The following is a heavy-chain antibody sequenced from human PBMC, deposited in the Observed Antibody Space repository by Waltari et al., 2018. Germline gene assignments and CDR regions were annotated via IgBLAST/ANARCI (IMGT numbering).Heavy chain of an antibody. CDR2: IYSGGST. Sequence: EVQLVESGGGLIQPGGSLRLSCAASGFTVSSNYMSWVRQAPGKGLEWVSVIYSGGSTYYADSVKGRFTISRDNSKNTLYLQMNSLRAEDTAVYYCARDTKKGVYGSGSYYIWGQGTLVTVSS. J-gene: IGHJ4*02. V-gene: IGHV3-53*01. D-gene: IGHD3-10*01. CDR3: ARDTKKGVYGSGSYYI. CDR1: GFTVSSNY.